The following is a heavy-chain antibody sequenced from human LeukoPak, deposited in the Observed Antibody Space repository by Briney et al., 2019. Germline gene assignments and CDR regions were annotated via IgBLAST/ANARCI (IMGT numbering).Heavy chain of an antibody. V-gene: IGHV3-7*01. CDR3: ARAGYYGDDAFDL. J-gene: IGHJ3*01. Sequence: GGSLRLSCAGSGFTIGSYWMSWVRQAPGKGLEWVANIRQDGGEKYYVDSVKGRLTISRDNAKNSLYLQMNRLRAEDTGIYYCARAGYYGDDAFDLWGQGTMVTVSS. CDR1: GFTIGSYW. D-gene: IGHD2/OR15-2a*01. CDR2: IRQDGGEK.